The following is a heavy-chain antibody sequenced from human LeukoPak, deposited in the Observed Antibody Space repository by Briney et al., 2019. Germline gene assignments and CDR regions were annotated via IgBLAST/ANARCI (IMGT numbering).Heavy chain of an antibody. V-gene: IGHV3-21*01. CDR2: ISAGGDFV. CDR1: GFPFSTHS. Sequence: GGSLRLSCAASGFPFSTHSLNWVRQAPGKGLEWVSSISAGGDFVYYGDSVKGRFTMSRDNAKNSLHLQMNSLRAEDTAVYYCARDFRENDYWGQGTLVTVSS. CDR3: ARDFRENDY. J-gene: IGHJ4*02.